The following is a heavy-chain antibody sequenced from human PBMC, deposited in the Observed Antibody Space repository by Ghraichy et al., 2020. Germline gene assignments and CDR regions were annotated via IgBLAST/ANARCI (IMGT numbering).Heavy chain of an antibody. D-gene: IGHD1-26*01. J-gene: IGHJ4*02. CDR1: GYTFTSYY. CDR2: INPSGGST. V-gene: IGHV1-46*01. Sequence: ASVKVSCKASGYTFTSYYMHWVRQAPGQGLEWMGIINPSGGSTSYAQKFQGRVTMTRDTSTSTVYMELSSLRSEDTAVYYCARDRDSGSYPGIGGIDYWGQGTLVTVSS. CDR3: ARDRDSGSYPGIGGIDY.